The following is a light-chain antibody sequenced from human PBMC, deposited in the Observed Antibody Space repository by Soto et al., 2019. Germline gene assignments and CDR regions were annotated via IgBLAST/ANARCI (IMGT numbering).Light chain of an antibody. CDR2: EVS. V-gene: IGLV2-14*01. J-gene: IGLJ2*01. CDR3: SSYTSSSTVV. CDR1: SSDVGGYNY. Sequence: QSVLTQPASVSGSPGQSITISCTGTSSDVGGYNYVSWYQQHSGKAPKLMIYEVSNRPSGVSNRFSGSKSGNTASLTISGLQAEDEGDYYCSSYTSSSTVVFGGGTQLTVL.